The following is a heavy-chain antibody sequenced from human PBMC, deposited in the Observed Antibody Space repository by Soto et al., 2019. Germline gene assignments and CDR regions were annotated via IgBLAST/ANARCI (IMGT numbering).Heavy chain of an antibody. CDR2: IYHSGST. V-gene: IGHV4-4*02. J-gene: IGHJ5*02. CDR3: ARKERYSSSWALYWFDP. Sequence: SETLSLTCAVSGGSISSSNRWSWVRQPPGKGLEWIGEIYHSGSTNYNPSLKSRFTISVDKSKNQFSLKLSSMTAADTAVYYCARKERYSSSWALYWFDPWSQGTLVIVSS. D-gene: IGHD6-13*01. CDR1: GGSISSSNR.